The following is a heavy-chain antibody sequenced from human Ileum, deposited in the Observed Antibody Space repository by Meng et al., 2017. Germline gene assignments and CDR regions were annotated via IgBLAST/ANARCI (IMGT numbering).Heavy chain of an antibody. V-gene: IGHV4-31*03. CDR3: ARGGTAYFDY. CDR2: IYDSGST. CDR1: GGSISSGGYY. D-gene: IGHD1-1*01. Sequence: QVQPQESGPGLVKPALPLSLTCTVSGGSISSGGYYWSWIRQHPGKGLEWIGYIYDSGSTYYNPSLKSRIAISGDTSKNQFSLNLSSVTAADTAVYYCARGGTAYFDYWGQGTLVTVSS. J-gene: IGHJ4*02.